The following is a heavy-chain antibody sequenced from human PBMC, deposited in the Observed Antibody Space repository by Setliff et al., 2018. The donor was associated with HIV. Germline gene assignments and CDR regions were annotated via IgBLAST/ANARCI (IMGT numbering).Heavy chain of an antibody. Sequence: SETLSLTCTVSGGSISSGSYYWSWIRQPAGKGLEWIGHIYTSGSTNYNPSLKSRVTISADTSKNQFSLKLTSVTAADTAVYYCARLPSGYHYDSSDYYGYFFDYWGQGTLVTVSS. CDR3: ARLPSGYHYDSSDYYGYFFDY. CDR1: GGSISSGSYY. V-gene: IGHV4-61*09. D-gene: IGHD3-22*01. CDR2: IYTSGST. J-gene: IGHJ4*02.